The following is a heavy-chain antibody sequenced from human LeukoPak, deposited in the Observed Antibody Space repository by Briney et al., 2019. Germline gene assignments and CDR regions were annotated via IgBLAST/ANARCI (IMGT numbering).Heavy chain of an antibody. J-gene: IGHJ3*02. Sequence: GGSLRLSCAASGVTVSSNYMSWVRQAPGKGLEWVSVIYSGGSTYYADSVKGRFTISRDNSKNTLYLQMNSLRAEDTAVYYCARDGNYYDSSGVDAFDIWGQGTMVTVSS. CDR1: GVTVSSNY. V-gene: IGHV3-53*01. CDR2: IYSGGST. D-gene: IGHD3-22*01. CDR3: ARDGNYYDSSGVDAFDI.